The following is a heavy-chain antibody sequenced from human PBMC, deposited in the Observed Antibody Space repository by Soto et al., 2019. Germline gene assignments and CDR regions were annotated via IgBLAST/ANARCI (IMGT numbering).Heavy chain of an antibody. V-gene: IGHV3-74*01. CDR3: ATAEVDY. J-gene: IGHJ4*02. CDR2: MNSDGRTT. CDR1: GFNFGNNW. Sequence: GGSLRLSCAASGFNFGNNWMHWVRQAPGKGLEWVSRMNSDGRTTNYADSVKGRFTVSRDNAKNTMYLQMNSLRAEDTAVYYCATAEVDYWGPGTLVTVSS.